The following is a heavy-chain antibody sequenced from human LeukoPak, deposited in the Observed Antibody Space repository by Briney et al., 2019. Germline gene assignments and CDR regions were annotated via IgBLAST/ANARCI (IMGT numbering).Heavy chain of an antibody. CDR2: ISGSGGST. D-gene: IGHD6-19*01. V-gene: IGHV3-23*01. CDR3: AKEGVIAVAGTHFDY. CDR1: GFTFSSYW. J-gene: IGHJ4*02. Sequence: GGSLRLSCAASGFTFSSYWMHWIRQAPGKGLVWVSAISGSGGSTYYADSVKGRFTISRDNSKNTLYLQMNSLRAEDTAVYYCAKEGVIAVAGTHFDYWGQGTLVTVSS.